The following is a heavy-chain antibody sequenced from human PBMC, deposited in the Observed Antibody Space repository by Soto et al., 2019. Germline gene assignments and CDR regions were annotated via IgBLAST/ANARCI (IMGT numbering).Heavy chain of an antibody. CDR3: ARVLGYCTNGVCSLFDY. CDR1: GYTFTSYG. D-gene: IGHD2-8*01. Sequence: ASVKVSCKASGYTFTSYGISWVRQAPGQGLEWMGWISAYNGNTNYAQKLQGRVTMTRDTSTSTAYMELRSLRSDDTAVYYCARVLGYCTNGVCSLFDYGGQETLVT. V-gene: IGHV1-18*01. CDR2: ISAYNGNT. J-gene: IGHJ4*01.